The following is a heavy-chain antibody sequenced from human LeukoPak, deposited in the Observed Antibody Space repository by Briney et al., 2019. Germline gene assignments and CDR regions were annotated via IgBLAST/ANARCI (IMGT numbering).Heavy chain of an antibody. CDR3: AKESPYRAPTRTYYFDY. D-gene: IGHD1-14*01. Sequence: PGGSLRLSCTASGFTFSDYYMSWIRQAPGKGLEWVSYISSSGSTIYYADSVKGRFTISRDNSKNTLFLQMNSLRAEDTALYYCAKESPYRAPTRTYYFDYWGQGTLVTVSS. CDR2: ISSSGSTI. J-gene: IGHJ4*02. V-gene: IGHV3-11*01. CDR1: GFTFSDYY.